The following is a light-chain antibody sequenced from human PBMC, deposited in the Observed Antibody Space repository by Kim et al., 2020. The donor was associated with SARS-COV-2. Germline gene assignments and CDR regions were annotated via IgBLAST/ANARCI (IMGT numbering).Light chain of an antibody. V-gene: IGLV1-44*01. Sequence: ELTQPPSASGTPGQRVTISCSGGPSNIGDRTVNWYQQVPGVAPKLLIHTNNQRPSGVPDRFSGSKLGTSATLAISGLQAEDEADYYCAAWDGILNGPVFGGGTKVTVL. CDR1: PSNIGDRT. J-gene: IGLJ2*01. CDR3: AAWDGILNGPV. CDR2: TNN.